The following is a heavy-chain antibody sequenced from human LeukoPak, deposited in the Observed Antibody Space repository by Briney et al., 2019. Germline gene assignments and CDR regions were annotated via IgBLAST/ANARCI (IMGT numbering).Heavy chain of an antibody. D-gene: IGHD4-17*01. Sequence: GGSLRLSCAASGFSVSSCSMCWVRQAPGKGLEWVSSISSGSSYIYYADSVKGRFTISRDNAKNSLFLQMKRVRAQKTAINYCPRGKDFGDYASPYGMDVGGQGTTVTVSS. CDR3: PRGKDFGDYASPYGMDV. J-gene: IGHJ6*02. CDR2: ISSGSSYI. CDR1: GFSVSSCS. V-gene: IGHV3-21*01.